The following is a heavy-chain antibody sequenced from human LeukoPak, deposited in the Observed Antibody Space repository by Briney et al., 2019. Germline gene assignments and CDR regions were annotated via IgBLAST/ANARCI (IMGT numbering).Heavy chain of an antibody. V-gene: IGHV3-53*01. Sequence: PSETLSLTCTVSGGSISSYYWSWVRQAPGKGLEWVSVIYTGGSTYYADSVKGRLTISRDNSKNTLYLQMNSLRAEDTAVYYCARVRPHPIIDVWGKGTTVTVSS. CDR3: ARVRPHPIIDV. CDR1: GGSISSYY. J-gene: IGHJ6*03. CDR2: IYTGGST. D-gene: IGHD6-6*01.